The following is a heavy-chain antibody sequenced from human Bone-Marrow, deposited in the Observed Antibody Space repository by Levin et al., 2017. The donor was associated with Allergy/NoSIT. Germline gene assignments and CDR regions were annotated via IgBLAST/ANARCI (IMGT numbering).Heavy chain of an antibody. CDR1: GYTFTSFD. V-gene: IGHV1-8*01. Sequence: GESLKISCKTSGYTFTSFDINWVRQATGQGLEWMGWMYPNSDNAGYAQKFQGRVTMTRNTSISTAYMELSSLRSEDTAIYYCARGELSSGYLFDYWGQGTLVTVSS. CDR2: MYPNSDNA. J-gene: IGHJ4*02. D-gene: IGHD6-19*01. CDR3: ARGELSSGYLFDY.